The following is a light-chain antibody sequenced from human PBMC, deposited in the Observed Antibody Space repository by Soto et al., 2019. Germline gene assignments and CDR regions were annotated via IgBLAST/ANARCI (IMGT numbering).Light chain of an antibody. CDR1: QSISSTY. J-gene: IGKJ1*01. Sequence: EIVLTQSPGTLSLSPGERATLSCRASQSISSTYLTWYHQRPGQAPRLLIYDASRRATGIPDRFSGSRSGTDFSLTISRLEPEDFAVYYCQHYDSARWTFGLGTKVEIK. V-gene: IGKV3-20*01. CDR3: QHYDSARWT. CDR2: DAS.